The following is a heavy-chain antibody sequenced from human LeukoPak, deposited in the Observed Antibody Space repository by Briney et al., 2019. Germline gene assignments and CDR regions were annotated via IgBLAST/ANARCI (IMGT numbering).Heavy chain of an antibody. CDR3: STGSGHAFDI. CDR2: INSDGRST. V-gene: IGHV3-74*01. D-gene: IGHD3-10*01. J-gene: IGHJ3*02. Sequence: PGGSLTLSCAASAFTFSSYWMHWGRHVPGKGLVWVSRINSDGRSTTYADSVKGRFPISRDNAKNTLYVQMNSLRAEDTAVYYCSTGSGHAFDIWGRGKMVTVSS. CDR1: AFTFSSYW.